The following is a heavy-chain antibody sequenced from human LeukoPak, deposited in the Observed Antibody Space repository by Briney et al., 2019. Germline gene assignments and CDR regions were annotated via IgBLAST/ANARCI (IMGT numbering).Heavy chain of an antibody. CDR2: INPNSGGT. Sequence: ASVKVSCKASGYTFTGYYMHWVRQAPGHGLEWMGWINPNSGGTNYAQKFQGRVTMTRDTSISTAYMELSRLRSDDTAVYYCAREPNNYYDSSGYSGWGQGTLVTVSS. CDR3: AREPNNYYDSSGYSG. D-gene: IGHD3-22*01. CDR1: GYTFTGYY. J-gene: IGHJ4*02. V-gene: IGHV1-2*02.